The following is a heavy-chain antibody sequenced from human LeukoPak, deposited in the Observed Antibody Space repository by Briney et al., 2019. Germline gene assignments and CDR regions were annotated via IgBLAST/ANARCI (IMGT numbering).Heavy chain of an antibody. CDR3: ARGPRRITIFGVDPNWFDP. CDR1: GFTFSTYS. V-gene: IGHV3-48*01. CDR2: ISSSSSTI. J-gene: IGHJ5*02. D-gene: IGHD3-3*01. Sequence: GSLRLSCAASGFTFSTYSMNWVRQAPGKGLEWVSYISSSSSTIYYADSVKGRFTISRDNAKDSLYLQMNSLRAEDTAVYYCARGPRRITIFGVDPNWFDPWGQGTLVTVSS.